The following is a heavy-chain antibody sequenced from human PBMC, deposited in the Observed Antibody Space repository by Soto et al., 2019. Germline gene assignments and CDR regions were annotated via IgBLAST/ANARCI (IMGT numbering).Heavy chain of an antibody. CDR1: GGTFNSYD. Sequence: ASVKVSCKASGGTFNSYDINWVRQAPGQGLEWMGGIIPIVETPKYAQKFQGGVTITADESTNTVYMELSSLRSEDTAMYYCARLSRPNYYDTSGFFKDNWFDPCGQGTLVTVSS. V-gene: IGHV1-69*13. J-gene: IGHJ5*02. D-gene: IGHD3-22*01. CDR3: ARLSRPNYYDTSGFFKDNWFDP. CDR2: IIPIVETP.